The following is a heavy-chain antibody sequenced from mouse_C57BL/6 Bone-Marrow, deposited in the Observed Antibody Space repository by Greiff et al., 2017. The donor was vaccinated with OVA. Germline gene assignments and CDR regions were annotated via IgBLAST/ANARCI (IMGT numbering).Heavy chain of an antibody. CDR3: ARSYYGSSYDY. J-gene: IGHJ2*01. CDR1: GYAFSSYW. V-gene: IGHV1-80*01. Sequence: QVQLKESGAELVKPGASVKISCKASGYAFSSYWMNWVKQRPGKGLEWIGQIYPGDGDTNYNGKFKGKATLTADKSSSTAYMQLSSLTSEDSAVYFCARSYYGSSYDYWGQGTTLTVSS. CDR2: IYPGDGDT. D-gene: IGHD1-1*01.